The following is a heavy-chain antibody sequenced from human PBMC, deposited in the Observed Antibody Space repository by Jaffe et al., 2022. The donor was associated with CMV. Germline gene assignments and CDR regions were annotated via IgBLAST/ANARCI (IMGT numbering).Heavy chain of an antibody. Sequence: EVQLLESGGGLVQPGGSLRLSCAASGFSFSYYDITWVRQAPGKGLEWVSGISAGGDIIHYADSVKGRFTISRDNSRNTNYLQTSNLRVEDTAVYYCATRNGCNSGVCYGLQYWGQGTLVTVSS. CDR1: GFSFSYYD. J-gene: IGHJ4*02. CDR3: ATRNGCNSGVCYGLQY. D-gene: IGHD2-8*01. V-gene: IGHV3-23*01. CDR2: ISAGGDII.